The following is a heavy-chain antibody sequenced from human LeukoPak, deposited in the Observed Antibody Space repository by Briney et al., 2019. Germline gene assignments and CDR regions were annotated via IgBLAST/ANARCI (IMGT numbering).Heavy chain of an antibody. CDR2: IYSGGST. V-gene: IGHV3-66*01. CDR3: ARDVSGSSSWSDFDY. Sequence: GGSLRLSCAASGFTVSSNYMSWVRQAPGKGLEWVSVIYSGGSTFYADSVRGRFTISRDNSKNTLYLQRNSLRAEDTAVYYCARDVSGSSSWSDFDYWGQGTLVTVSS. CDR1: GFTVSSNY. D-gene: IGHD6-13*01. J-gene: IGHJ4*02.